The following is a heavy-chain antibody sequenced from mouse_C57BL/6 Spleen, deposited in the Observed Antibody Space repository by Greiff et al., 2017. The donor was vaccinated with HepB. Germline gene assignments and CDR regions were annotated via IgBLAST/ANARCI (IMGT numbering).Heavy chain of an antibody. Sequence: QVQLQQSGAELMKPGASVKLSCKATGYTFTGYWIEWVKQRPGHGLEWIGEILPGSGSTNYNEKFKGKATFTADTSSNTAYMQLSSLTTEDSAIYYCARERIYYDYDGTNFDYWGQGTTLTVSS. CDR3: ARERIYYDYDGTNFDY. V-gene: IGHV1-9*01. D-gene: IGHD2-4*01. CDR2: ILPGSGST. CDR1: GYTFTGYW. J-gene: IGHJ2*01.